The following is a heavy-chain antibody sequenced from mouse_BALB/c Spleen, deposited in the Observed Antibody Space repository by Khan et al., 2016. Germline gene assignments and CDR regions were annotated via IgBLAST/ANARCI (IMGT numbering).Heavy chain of an antibody. Sequence: QVQLKESGPGLVAPSQSLSITCTVSGFSLTNSGVHWVRQPPRKGLDWLGVIWAGGSTDYNSALMSRLSITRDTTQNQVFFKMNSLQTDDTAMYDCARDDQDVDAWFASWGQGTLVTVSA. CDR1: GFSLTNSG. CDR3: ARDDQDVDAWFAS. J-gene: IGHJ3*01. CDR2: IWAGGST. V-gene: IGHV2-9*02.